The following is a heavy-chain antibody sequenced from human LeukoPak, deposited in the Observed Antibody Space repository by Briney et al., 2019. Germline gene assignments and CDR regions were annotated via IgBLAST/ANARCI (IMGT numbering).Heavy chain of an antibody. CDR1: GFSLSTSGVG. CDR3: AHVSYYDSSGYYYLDHPPILDY. Sequence: SGPTLVKPTQTLTLTCTFSGFSLSTSGVGVGWIRQPPGKALEWLALIYWDDDKRYSPSLKSRLTITKDTSKNQVVLTMTNMDPVDTATYYCAHVSYYDSSGYYYLDHPPILDYWGQGTLVTVSS. D-gene: IGHD3-22*01. J-gene: IGHJ4*02. V-gene: IGHV2-5*02. CDR2: IYWDDDK.